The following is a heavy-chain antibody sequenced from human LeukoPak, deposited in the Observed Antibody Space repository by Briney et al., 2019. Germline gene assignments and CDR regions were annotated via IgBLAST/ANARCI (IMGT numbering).Heavy chain of an antibody. CDR3: ARDGSYFGSGFDY. J-gene: IGHJ4*02. V-gene: IGHV4-61*01. Sequence: PSETLSLTCAVSGYSISSSYYWSWIRQPPGKGLEWIGYIYYSGSTNYNPSLKSRVTISVDTSKNQFSLKLSSVTAADTAVYYCARDGSYFGSGFDYWGQGTLVTVSS. CDR2: IYYSGST. D-gene: IGHD1-26*01. CDR1: GYSISSSYY.